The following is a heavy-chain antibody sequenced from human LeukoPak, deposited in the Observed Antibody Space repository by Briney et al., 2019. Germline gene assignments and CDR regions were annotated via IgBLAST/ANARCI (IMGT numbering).Heavy chain of an antibody. CDR1: GFTFSSYA. D-gene: IGHD6-13*01. CDR2: IGASGGDT. CDR3: AKHRDTSSSYYFDY. J-gene: IGHJ4*02. Sequence: PGGSLRLSCAASGFTFSSYAMIWVRQAPGKGLEWASTIGASGGDTYNADSVKGRFTISRDSSKYTLFLQMHSLRAEDSAVYYCAKHRDTSSSYYFDYWGQGTLVTVSS. V-gene: IGHV3-23*01.